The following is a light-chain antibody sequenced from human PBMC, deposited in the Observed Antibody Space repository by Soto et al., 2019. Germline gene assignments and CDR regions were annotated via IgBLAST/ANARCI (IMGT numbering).Light chain of an antibody. J-gene: IGKJ1*01. CDR2: KAS. CDR1: QSISSW. CDR3: QQHNSYPQA. Sequence: EIHITQSPSTLSASVGDRVTITCRASQSISSWLAWYQQKPGKAPKLLIYKASSLESGVPSRFSGSGSGTDFTLTISSLQPDDFATYYCQQHNSYPQAFGQGTKVDI. V-gene: IGKV1-5*03.